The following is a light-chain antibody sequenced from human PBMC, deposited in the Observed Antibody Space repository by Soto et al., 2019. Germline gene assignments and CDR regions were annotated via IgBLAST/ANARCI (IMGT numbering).Light chain of an antibody. J-gene: IGKJ1*01. CDR2: GAS. CDR3: QQYGSSGT. V-gene: IGKV3-20*01. Sequence: EIVLTQSPGTLSLSPGERATLSCRAIKIVSNNYLAWYQQNPGQAPRLLIYGASNRATGIPDRFSGSGSGTDFTLTISRLEPEDFAVYYCQQYGSSGTFGQGTKVDIK. CDR1: KIVSNNY.